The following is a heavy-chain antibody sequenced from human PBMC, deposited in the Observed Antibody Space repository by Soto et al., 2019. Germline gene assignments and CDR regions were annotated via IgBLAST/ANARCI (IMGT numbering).Heavy chain of an antibody. CDR2: ISGSGGDI. J-gene: IGHJ4*02. V-gene: IGHV3-23*01. Sequence: PGGSLRLSCAASGLTFSRADLSWVRQAPGKGLEWVSAISGSGGDIHYADSVKGRFTVSRDNPKNTLFLQMSSLRAEDTAIYYCATHSWDHWGQGTLVTVSS. CDR3: ATHSWDH. CDR1: GLTFSRAD.